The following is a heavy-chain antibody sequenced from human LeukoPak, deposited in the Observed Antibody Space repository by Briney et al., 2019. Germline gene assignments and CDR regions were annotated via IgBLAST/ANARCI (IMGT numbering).Heavy chain of an antibody. D-gene: IGHD2-2*01. CDR2: ISWNSGSI. V-gene: IGHV3-9*01. CDR1: GFTFDDYA. CDR3: AKVTRGPLVALEYCYYYMDV. Sequence: GGSLRLSCAASGFTFDDYAMHWVRQAPGKGLEWVSGISWNSGSIGYADSVKGRFTISRDNSKNTLYLQMNSLRAEDTAVYYCAKVTRGPLVALEYCYYYMDVWGKGTTVTISS. J-gene: IGHJ6*03.